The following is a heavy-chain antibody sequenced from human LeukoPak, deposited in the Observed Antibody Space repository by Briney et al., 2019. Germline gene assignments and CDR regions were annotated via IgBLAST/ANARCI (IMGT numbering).Heavy chain of an antibody. V-gene: IGHV3-48*03. CDR1: GFMFSSYE. J-gene: IGHJ4*02. Sequence: PGGSLRLSCAASGFMFSSYEMNWVRQAPGKGLEWVSYIRSRGGTIYYADSVKGRFTISRDNSKNTLYLQMNSLRAEDTAVYYCAKDPIDWGTIYFDYWGQGTLVTVSS. D-gene: IGHD3-9*01. CDR2: IRSRGGTI. CDR3: AKDPIDWGTIYFDY.